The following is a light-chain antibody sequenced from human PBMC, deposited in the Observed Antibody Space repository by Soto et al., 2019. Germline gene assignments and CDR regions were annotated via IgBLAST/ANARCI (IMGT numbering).Light chain of an antibody. V-gene: IGLV1-40*01. Sequence: QSVLTQPPSVSGAPGQRVTISCTGSSSNIGAGYDVHWYQQLPGTAPKLLIYGNSNRPSGVPDRFSGSKSGTSASLAITGLQAEDEADYYCQSYDSSLIGSVFGRGTKLTVL. J-gene: IGLJ3*02. CDR2: GNS. CDR3: QSYDSSLIGSV. CDR1: SSNIGAGYD.